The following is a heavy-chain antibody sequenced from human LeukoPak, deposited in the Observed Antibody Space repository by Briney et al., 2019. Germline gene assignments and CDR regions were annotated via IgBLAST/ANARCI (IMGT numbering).Heavy chain of an antibody. Sequence: GDSLKISCKGSGYSFTNYWIGWVRQMPGKGLEWMGVIYPGDSDTRYSPSFQGQVTISADKSISTAYLQWSSLKASDTAIYYCARLDSSGYYGGIDYWGQGTLVTVSS. D-gene: IGHD3-22*01. V-gene: IGHV5-51*01. J-gene: IGHJ4*02. CDR2: IYPGDSDT. CDR3: ARLDSSGYYGGIDY. CDR1: GYSFTNYW.